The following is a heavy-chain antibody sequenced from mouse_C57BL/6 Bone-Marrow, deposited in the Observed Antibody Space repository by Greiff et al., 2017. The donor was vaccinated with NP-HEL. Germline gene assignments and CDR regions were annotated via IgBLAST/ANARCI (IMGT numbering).Heavy chain of an antibody. V-gene: IGHV14-3*01. J-gene: IGHJ2*01. D-gene: IGHD2-1*01. CDR1: GFNIKNTY. Sequence: VQLQQSVAELVRPGASVKLSCTASGFNIKNTYMHWVKQRPEQGLEWIGRIDPAHGNTKYAPKVKGKATITADTSSNTAYLQRSTQTSEDTASYYCARFYYPDGRGKGTTLTVSS. CDR2: IDPAHGNT. CDR3: ARFYYPDG.